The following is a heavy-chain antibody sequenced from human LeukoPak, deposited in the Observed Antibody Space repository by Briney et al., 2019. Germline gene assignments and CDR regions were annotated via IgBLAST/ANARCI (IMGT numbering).Heavy chain of an antibody. CDR2: IKQDGSEK. CDR3: ARATDYGDYSFDY. V-gene: IGHV3-7*03. CDR1: GFTFSSYW. D-gene: IGHD4-17*01. Sequence: GGSLRLSCAASGFTFSSYWMSWVRQAPGKGLELVANIKQDGSEKYYVDSVKGRFTISRDNAKNSLYVQMNSLRAEDTAVYYCARATDYGDYSFDYWGQGTLVTVSS. J-gene: IGHJ4*02.